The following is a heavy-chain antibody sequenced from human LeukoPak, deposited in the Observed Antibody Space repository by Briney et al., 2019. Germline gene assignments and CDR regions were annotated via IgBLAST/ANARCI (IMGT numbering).Heavy chain of an antibody. Sequence: GGSLRLSCAASGFTFSNYGMHWVHQAPGKGLEWVAFVRYDGNKKYYADSVKGRFTISRDNSKNTLYLQMNSLRAEDTAVYYCARGNHYYDSSGIFDYWGQGTLVTVSS. D-gene: IGHD3-22*01. CDR2: VRYDGNKK. V-gene: IGHV3-30*02. J-gene: IGHJ4*02. CDR1: GFTFSNYG. CDR3: ARGNHYYDSSGIFDY.